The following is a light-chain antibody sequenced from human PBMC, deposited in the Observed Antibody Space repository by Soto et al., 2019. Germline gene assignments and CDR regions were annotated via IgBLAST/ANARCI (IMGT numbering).Light chain of an antibody. CDR3: QQYHRSSVT. CDR2: DAS. V-gene: IGKV1-5*01. J-gene: IGKJ5*01. CDR1: QSLNND. Sequence: DIQMTQSPSTLSASVGDRVTITCRASQSLNNDLAWYQQKPGKAPNLLIYDASTLERGVPSRFSGTGSGTEFILAISSLQPYDFATYYCQQYHRSSVTFGEGTRLEIK.